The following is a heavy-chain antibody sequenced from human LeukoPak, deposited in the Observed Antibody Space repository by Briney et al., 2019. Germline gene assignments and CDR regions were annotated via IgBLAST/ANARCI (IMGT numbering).Heavy chain of an antibody. J-gene: IGHJ6*02. CDR3: ARDLPITMVRGVTFYYYYGMDV. CDR1: GFTFSSYA. Sequence: GGSLRLSCAASGFTFSSYAMHWVRQAPGKGLEWVAVISYDGSNKYYADSVKGRFTISRVNSKNTLYLQMNSLRAEDTAVYYCARDLPITMVRGVTFYYYYGMDVWGQGTTVTVSS. CDR2: ISYDGSNK. D-gene: IGHD3-10*01. V-gene: IGHV3-30-3*01.